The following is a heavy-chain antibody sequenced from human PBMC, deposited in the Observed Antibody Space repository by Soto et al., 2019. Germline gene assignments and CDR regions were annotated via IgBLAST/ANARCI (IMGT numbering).Heavy chain of an antibody. CDR2: IYYSGST. D-gene: IGHD6-6*01. CDR1: SGSVSSHSYY. J-gene: IGHJ5*02. V-gene: IGHV4-61*01. Sequence: SETLSLTCTVSSGSVSSHSYYWSWIRQPPGKGLEWIGYIYYSGSTYYNPSLKSQVTISVDTSKNQFSLKLRSVTAADTAVYYCARHRARNWFDPWGQGTLVTVSS. CDR3: ARHRARNWFDP.